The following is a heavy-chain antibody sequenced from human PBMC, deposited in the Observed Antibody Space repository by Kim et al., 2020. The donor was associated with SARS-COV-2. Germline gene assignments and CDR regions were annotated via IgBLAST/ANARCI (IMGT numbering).Heavy chain of an antibody. CDR3: TTDRGTRQWLVSGDY. V-gene: IGHV3-15*01. J-gene: IGHJ4*02. D-gene: IGHD6-19*01. Sequence: APVTGRFTISRDDSKNTLYLQMNSLQTEDTAVYYCTTDRGTRQWLVSGDYWGQGTLVTVSS.